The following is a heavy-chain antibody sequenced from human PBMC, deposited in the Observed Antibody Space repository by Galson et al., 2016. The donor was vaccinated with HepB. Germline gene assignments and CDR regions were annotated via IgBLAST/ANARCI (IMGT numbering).Heavy chain of an antibody. CDR1: GFIFSNAW. V-gene: IGHV3-15*01. CDR2: IKRKSDGGTT. CDR3: STGVYVTGNNGC. D-gene: IGHD2-21*02. Sequence: SLRLSCAVSGFIFSNAWMTWVRQAPGKGLEWVGRIKRKSDGGTTDYAAAVKGRFIISRDDSTDTLYLQMNSLKTEDTGVYYCSTGVYVTGNNGCWGQGTLVTVSS. J-gene: IGHJ4*02.